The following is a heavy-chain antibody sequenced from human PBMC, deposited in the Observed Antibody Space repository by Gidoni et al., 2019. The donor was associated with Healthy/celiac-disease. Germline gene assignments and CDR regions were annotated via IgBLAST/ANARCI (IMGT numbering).Heavy chain of an antibody. D-gene: IGHD2-15*01. CDR2: ISGSVGST. J-gene: IGHJ4*02. V-gene: IGHV3-23*01. Sequence: EVQLLESGGGLVQPGGSLRLSCAALGFTFSSYAMSGVRQAPGKGLEWVSAISGSVGSTYYADSVKGRFTISRDNSKNTLYLQMNSLRAEDTAVYYCAKGSGGSPFDYWGQGTLVTVSS. CDR1: GFTFSSYA. CDR3: AKGSGGSPFDY.